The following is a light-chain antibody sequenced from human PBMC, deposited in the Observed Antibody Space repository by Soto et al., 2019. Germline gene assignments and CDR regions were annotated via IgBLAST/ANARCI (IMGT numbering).Light chain of an antibody. CDR3: QKYNSAPRT. CDR1: QGISNY. CDR2: AAT. Sequence: IQMTQSPSSLSASVGDRVTITCRASQGISNYLAWYQQKPGKVPKLLLYAATPLQSGVPSRFSGSGSGTEVTLTSSSLQPEEVATYYCQKYNSAPRTFGGGTKVEIK. J-gene: IGKJ4*02. V-gene: IGKV1-27*01.